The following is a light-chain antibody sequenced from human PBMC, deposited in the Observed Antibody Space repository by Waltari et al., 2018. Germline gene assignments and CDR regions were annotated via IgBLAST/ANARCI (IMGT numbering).Light chain of an antibody. CDR3: QSYDSDEGVV. CDR1: SDSIASNY. V-gene: IGLV6-57*03. Sequence: SLLTQPHSVSESPGKTVTISCTRTSDSIASNYVQWYQQRPGSAPTTLIFEDNQRPSGVPDRFSGSIDSSSNSASLTFSGLKTEDEALYYCQSYDSDEGVVFGGGTKLTVL. CDR2: EDN. J-gene: IGLJ2*01.